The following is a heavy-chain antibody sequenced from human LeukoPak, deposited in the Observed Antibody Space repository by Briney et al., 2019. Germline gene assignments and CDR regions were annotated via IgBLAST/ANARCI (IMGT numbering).Heavy chain of an antibody. CDR1: GFTVSSNY. CDR3: ASPPPYSSSWYTY. V-gene: IGHV3-66*01. Sequence: GGSLRLSCAASGFTVSSNYMSWVRQAPGKGLEWVSIIYSGNSTYYADSVKGRFTISRDKSKNTLYLQMDSLTAEDTAVYYCASPPPYSSSWYTYWGQGTLVTVSS. D-gene: IGHD6-13*01. J-gene: IGHJ4*02. CDR2: IYSGNST.